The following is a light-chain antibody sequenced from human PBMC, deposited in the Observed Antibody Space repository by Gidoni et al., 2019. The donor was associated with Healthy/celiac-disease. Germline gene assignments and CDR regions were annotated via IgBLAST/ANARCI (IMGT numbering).Light chain of an antibody. V-gene: IGLV3-1*01. J-gene: IGLJ2*01. CDR2: QDS. CDR3: QAWDSSTVV. CDR1: KLGDKY. Sequence: SYDLTQPPSVYVSPGQTASITCSGDKLGDKYACWYQQKPGQSPVLVIYQDSNRPSGIPERFSGSNSGNTATLTISGTQAMDEADYYCQAWDSSTVVFGGGTKLTVL.